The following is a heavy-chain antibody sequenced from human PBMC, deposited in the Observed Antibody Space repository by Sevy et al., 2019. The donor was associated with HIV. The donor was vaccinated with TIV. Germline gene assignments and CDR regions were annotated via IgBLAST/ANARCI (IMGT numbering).Heavy chain of an antibody. CDR1: GYTFTSYG. CDR3: ARVAPVAGTFWFDP. Sequence: ASVKVSCKASGYTFTSYGISWVRQAPGQGLEWMGWISAYNGNTNYAQKIQGRVTMTTDTSTSTAYMELRSLRSDDTAVYYCARVAPVAGTFWFDPWGQGTLVTVSS. CDR2: ISAYNGNT. D-gene: IGHD6-19*01. V-gene: IGHV1-18*01. J-gene: IGHJ5*02.